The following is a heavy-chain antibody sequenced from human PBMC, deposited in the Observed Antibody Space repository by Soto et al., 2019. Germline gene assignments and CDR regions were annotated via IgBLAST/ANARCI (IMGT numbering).Heavy chain of an antibody. CDR2: IYDGGRT. V-gene: IGHV4-30-4*01. CDR1: GGSISTVDYW. D-gene: IGHD7-27*01. Sequence: QVQLQESGPGLVKPSQTLSLTCTVSGGSISTVDYWWSWIRQSPDMGLEWIGHIYDGGRTYNNPSLESRVPMSADTSTSQLSLTLSSVSAADTAVYYCARGPSGDKVDSWGQGTLVTVSS. J-gene: IGHJ4*02. CDR3: ARGPSGDKVDS.